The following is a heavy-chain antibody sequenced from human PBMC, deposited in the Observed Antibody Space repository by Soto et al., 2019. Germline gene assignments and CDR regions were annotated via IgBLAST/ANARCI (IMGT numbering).Heavy chain of an antibody. CDR2: ISYDGSNK. CDR3: ATSLMTTVTPLSY. CDR1: GFTFSSYA. D-gene: IGHD4-4*01. Sequence: GGSLRLSCAASGFTFSSYAMHWVRQAPGKGLEWVAVISYDGSNKYYADSVKGRFTISRDNSKNTLYLQMNSLRAEDTAVYYCATSLMTTVTPLSYWGQGTLVTVSS. J-gene: IGHJ4*02. V-gene: IGHV3-30-3*01.